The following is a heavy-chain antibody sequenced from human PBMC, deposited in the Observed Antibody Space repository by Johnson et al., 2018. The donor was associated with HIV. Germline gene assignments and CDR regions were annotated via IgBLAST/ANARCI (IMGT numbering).Heavy chain of an antibody. CDR3: ARFGRGGSHAFDI. CDR2: INWNGDST. J-gene: IGHJ3*02. D-gene: IGHD5-24*01. Sequence: EVQLVESGGGAVQPGRSLRLSCAASGFTFSSYGMTWVRQAPGKGLEWVSGINWNGDSTGYADSVKGRFTISRDNAKNSLYLQMNSLRAEDTALYYCARFGRGGSHAFDIWGPGTLVTVSS. CDR1: GFTFSSYG. V-gene: IGHV3-20*04.